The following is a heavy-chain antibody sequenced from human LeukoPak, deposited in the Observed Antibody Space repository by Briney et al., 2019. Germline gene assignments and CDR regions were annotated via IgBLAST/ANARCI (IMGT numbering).Heavy chain of an antibody. J-gene: IGHJ4*02. CDR1: GFTFSSYA. Sequence: GGSLRLSCAASGFTFSSYAMSWVRQAPGKGLEWVSTIGGSAIITYYADSVKGRFTISRDNSKNTVCLQMNSLRAEDTAVYYCAKDVQYGNTWFYYYDYWGQGTLVSVSS. D-gene: IGHD6-13*01. V-gene: IGHV3-23*01. CDR2: IGGSAIIT. CDR3: AKDVQYGNTWFYYYDY.